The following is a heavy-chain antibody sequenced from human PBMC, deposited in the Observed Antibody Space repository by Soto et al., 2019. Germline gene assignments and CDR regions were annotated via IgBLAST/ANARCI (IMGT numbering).Heavy chain of an antibody. V-gene: IGHV3-74*01. CDR1: GFTFGSYW. CDR3: VRDRSTCKDY. D-gene: IGHD2-2*01. CDR2: IKSDGGST. Sequence: EVQLVESGGGLVQPGGSLRLSCAASGFTFGSYWMHWVRQVPGKGLVWVARIKSDGGSTDYADFAKGRFTISRDNGKHRLYLEMNSLTTEDTAVYYCVRDRSTCKDYWGQGTLVTVSS. J-gene: IGHJ4*02.